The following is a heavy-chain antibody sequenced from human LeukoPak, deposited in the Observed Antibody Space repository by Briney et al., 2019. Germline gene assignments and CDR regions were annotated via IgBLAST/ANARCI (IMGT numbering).Heavy chain of an antibody. D-gene: IGHD3-22*01. Sequence: GGSLRLSCETSGFTFSNAWMSWVRQAPGKGLEWVGLIKSKNDGGTTDYAAPVKGRFSISRDDSKNTLYLQMNSLRAEDTAVYYCARDCNYYDSSGPQDYWGQGTLVTVSS. J-gene: IGHJ4*02. V-gene: IGHV3-15*01. CDR3: ARDCNYYDSSGPQDY. CDR2: IKSKNDGGTT. CDR1: GFTFSNAW.